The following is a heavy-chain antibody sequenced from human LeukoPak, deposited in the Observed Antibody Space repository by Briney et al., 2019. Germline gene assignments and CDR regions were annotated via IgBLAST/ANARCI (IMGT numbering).Heavy chain of an antibody. V-gene: IGHV4-39*07. CDR1: GGSISSSSYY. CDR2: IYYSGST. Sequence: PSETLSLTCTVSGGSISSSSYYWGWIRQPPGKGLEWIGSIYYSGSTYYNPSLKSRVTISVDTSKNQFSLKLSSVTAADTAVHYCARDLNYYDSSGCYRNSRFDYWGQGTLVTVSS. D-gene: IGHD3-22*01. J-gene: IGHJ4*02. CDR3: ARDLNYYDSSGCYRNSRFDY.